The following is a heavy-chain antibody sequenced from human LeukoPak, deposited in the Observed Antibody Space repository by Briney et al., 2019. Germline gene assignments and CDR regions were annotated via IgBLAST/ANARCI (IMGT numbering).Heavy chain of an antibody. CDR3: ARLLGIFGVVVQYYFDY. CDR2: IYYSGST. Sequence: SETLSLTCTVSGGSVSSSSYYWGWIRQPPGKGLEWIGSIYYSGSTYYSPSLKSRVTISVDTSKNQFSLTLNSVTAADTAVYYCARLLGIFGVVVQYYFDYWGQGTLVTVSS. D-gene: IGHD3-3*01. J-gene: IGHJ4*02. CDR1: GGSVSSSSYY. V-gene: IGHV4-39*01.